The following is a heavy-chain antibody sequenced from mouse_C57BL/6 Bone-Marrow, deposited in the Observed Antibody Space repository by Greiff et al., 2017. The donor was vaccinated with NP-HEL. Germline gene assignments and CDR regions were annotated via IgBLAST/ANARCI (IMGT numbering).Heavy chain of an antibody. CDR1: GYTFTSYW. CDR3: ARFLLLLRYYFDY. D-gene: IGHD1-1*01. J-gene: IGHJ2*01. Sequence: VQRVESGAELVKPGASVKMSCKASGYTFTSYWITWVKQRPGQGLEWIGDIYPGSGSTNYNEKFKSKATLTVDTSSSTAYMQLSSLTSEDSAVYYCARFLLLLRYYFDYWGQGTTLTVSS. CDR2: IYPGSGST. V-gene: IGHV1-55*01.